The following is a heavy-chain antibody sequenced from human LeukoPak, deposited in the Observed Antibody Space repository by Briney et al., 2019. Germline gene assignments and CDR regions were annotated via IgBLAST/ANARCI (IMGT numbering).Heavy chain of an antibody. CDR2: INPNGGT. CDR1: GYTFSGYY. CDR3: ARDRYSSDWPSDY. V-gene: IGHV1-2*02. D-gene: IGHD6-19*01. J-gene: IGHJ4*02. Sequence: ASVKVSCKASGYTFSGYYIHWVRQGPGQGLEWMGWINPNGGTNYAQNFQGRVTMTRDTSISTAYMELSRLRSDDTAVYYCARDRYSSDWPSDYWGQGTLVTVSS.